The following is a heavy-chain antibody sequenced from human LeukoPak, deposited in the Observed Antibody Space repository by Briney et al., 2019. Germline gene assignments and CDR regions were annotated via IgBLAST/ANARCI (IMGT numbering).Heavy chain of an antibody. Sequence: GGSLRLSCAASGFTFSSYEMNWVRQAPGKGLEWVAVISYDGSNKYYADSVKGRFTISRDNSKNTLYLQMNSPRAEDTAVYYCARPPYYYDSSGDDDAFDIWGQGTMVTVSS. D-gene: IGHD3-22*01. CDR3: ARPPYYYDSSGDDDAFDI. J-gene: IGHJ3*02. V-gene: IGHV3-30*04. CDR1: GFTFSSYE. CDR2: ISYDGSNK.